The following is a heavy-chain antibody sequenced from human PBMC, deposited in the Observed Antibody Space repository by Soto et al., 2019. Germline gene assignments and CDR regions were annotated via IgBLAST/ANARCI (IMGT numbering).Heavy chain of an antibody. CDR3: ARRWSGTDY. CDR2: IHNSGST. CDR1: GGSITSYY. V-gene: IGHV4-59*01. Sequence: QVQLQESGPGLVKPSETLSLTCTVSGGSITSYYWSWIRQPPGKGLERIGYIHNSGSTSYNPSLQSRVTISADVSKNQSSLDLRSVTAADTAVYYCARRWSGTDYWGHGTLVTVSS. D-gene: IGHD3-10*01. J-gene: IGHJ4*01.